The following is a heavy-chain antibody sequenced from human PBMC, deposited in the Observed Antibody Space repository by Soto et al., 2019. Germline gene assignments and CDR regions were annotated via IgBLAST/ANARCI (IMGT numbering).Heavy chain of an antibody. J-gene: IGHJ4*02. CDR1: GFTFRDYA. CDR3: TRVSPDCSDGSCYPLN. Sequence: PGGSLRLSCIASGFTFRDYAIIWFRQAPGKGLQWVSFIRSNIYDGTTEYAASVKDRFSISRDDSKTIAYLQMDSLKTEDTGVYYCTRVSPDCSDGSCYPLNWGQGTLVTVSS. D-gene: IGHD2-15*01. CDR2: IRSNIYDGTT. V-gene: IGHV3-49*03.